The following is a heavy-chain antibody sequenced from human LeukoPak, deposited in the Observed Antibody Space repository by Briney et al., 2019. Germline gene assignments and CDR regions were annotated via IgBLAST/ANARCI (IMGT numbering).Heavy chain of an antibody. Sequence: SQTLSLTCTVSGGSISSGGYYWSWIRQPPGKGLEWIGYIYYSGSTYYNPSLKSRVTISVDTSKNQFSLKLSSVTAADTAVYYCAREEIRVKWFDPWGQGTLVTVSS. D-gene: IGHD3-16*01. J-gene: IGHJ5*02. V-gene: IGHV4-30-4*01. CDR2: IYYSGST. CDR1: GGSISSGGYY. CDR3: AREEIRVKWFDP.